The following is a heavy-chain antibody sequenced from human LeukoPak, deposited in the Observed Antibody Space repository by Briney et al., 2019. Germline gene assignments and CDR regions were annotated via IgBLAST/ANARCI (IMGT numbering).Heavy chain of an antibody. CDR3: ARADYYYDSSGYLGRDMDV. J-gene: IGHJ6*03. CDR2: ISFSGSYI. CDR1: GFTFSRYN. V-gene: IGHV3-21*01. Sequence: PGGSLRLSCTASGFTFSRYNMNWVRQAPGKGLEWVSSISFSGSYIFYADSVKGRFTISRDNAKNSLYLQMNSLRAEDTAVYYCARADYYYDSSGYLGRDMDVWGKGTTVTISS. D-gene: IGHD3-22*01.